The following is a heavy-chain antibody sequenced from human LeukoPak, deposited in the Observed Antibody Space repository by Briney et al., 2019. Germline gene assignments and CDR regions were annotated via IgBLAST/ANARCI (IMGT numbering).Heavy chain of an antibody. J-gene: IGHJ4*02. V-gene: IGHV1-8*03. D-gene: IGHD5-12*01. CDR3: ARGPGYGRDYFDY. CDR2: MNPNSGNT. Sequence: SVKVSCKASGYTFASYDINWVRQATGQGLEWMGWMNPNSGNTGYAQKFQGRVTITRNTSISTAYMELSSLRSEDTAVYYCARGPGYGRDYFDYWGQGTLVTVSS. CDR1: GYTFASYD.